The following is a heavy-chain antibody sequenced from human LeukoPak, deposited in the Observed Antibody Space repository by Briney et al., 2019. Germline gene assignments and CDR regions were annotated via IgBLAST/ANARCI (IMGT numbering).Heavy chain of an antibody. Sequence: GGSLRLSCATSGFTFSRYWMNWVRQAPGKGLEWVASIKGDGSEKHYVDSVKGRFTISRDNAKNSLYLQMNSLRAEDTAVYYCARSIAAAGDYWGQGTLVTVSS. V-gene: IGHV3-7*01. CDR2: IKGDGSEK. J-gene: IGHJ4*02. CDR1: GFTFSRYW. CDR3: ARSIAAAGDY. D-gene: IGHD6-13*01.